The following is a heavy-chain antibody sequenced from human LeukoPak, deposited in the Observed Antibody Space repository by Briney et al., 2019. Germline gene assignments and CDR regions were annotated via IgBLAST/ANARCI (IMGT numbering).Heavy chain of an antibody. J-gene: IGHJ4*02. D-gene: IGHD2-15*01. Sequence: XGSLRLSCAASGFTFSSSAMSWVRQAQGKGLEWVSAISNNGGYTYYADSVQGRFTISRDNSKSTLCLQMNSLRAEDTAVYYCAKQLGYCSDGSCYFPYWGQGTLVTVSS. CDR2: ISNNGGYT. CDR1: GFTFSSSA. CDR3: AKQLGYCSDGSCYFPY. V-gene: IGHV3-23*01.